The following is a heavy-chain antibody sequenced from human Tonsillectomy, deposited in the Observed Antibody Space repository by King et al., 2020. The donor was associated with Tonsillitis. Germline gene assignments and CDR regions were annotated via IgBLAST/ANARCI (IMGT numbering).Heavy chain of an antibody. CDR2: ISYSGST. J-gene: IGHJ4*02. Sequence: QLQESGPGLVKPSETLSLTCTVSGGSISSYYWSWIRQPPGKGLGWVGYISYSGSTNYNPSLNSRVTMSVDTSKNQFSLKLSSVTAADTAVYYCASSSWFRTFDYWGQGTLVTVSS. CDR3: ASSSWFRTFDY. D-gene: IGHD6-13*01. CDR1: GGSISSYY. V-gene: IGHV4-59*01.